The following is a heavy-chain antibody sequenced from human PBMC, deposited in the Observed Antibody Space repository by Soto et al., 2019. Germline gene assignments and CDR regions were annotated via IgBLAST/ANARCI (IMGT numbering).Heavy chain of an antibody. J-gene: IGHJ5*02. CDR3: AREGVTGTYDP. CDR2: IYYSGST. D-gene: IGHD1-7*01. V-gene: IGHV4-61*01. CDR1: GGSVSSGSYY. Sequence: QVQLQESGPGLVKPSETLSLTCTVSGGSVSSGSYYWTWIRQPPGKGLEWIGYIYYSGSTKYSPSLESRVTISIDTSKNQFSLKLSSVTAADTAMYYCAREGVTGTYDPWGQGTLVTVSS.